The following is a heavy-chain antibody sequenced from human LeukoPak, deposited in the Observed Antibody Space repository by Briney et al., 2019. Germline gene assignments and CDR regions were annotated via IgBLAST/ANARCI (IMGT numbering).Heavy chain of an antibody. CDR3: ARARGYSYGIDY. J-gene: IGHJ4*02. V-gene: IGHV1-2*02. CDR1: GGTFSSYA. CDR2: INPNSGGT. Sequence: ASVKVSCKASGGTFSSYAISWVRQAPGQGLEWMGWINPNSGGTNYAQKFQGRVTMTRDTSISTAYMELSRLRSDDTAVYYCARARGYSYGIDYWGQGTLVTVSS. D-gene: IGHD5-18*01.